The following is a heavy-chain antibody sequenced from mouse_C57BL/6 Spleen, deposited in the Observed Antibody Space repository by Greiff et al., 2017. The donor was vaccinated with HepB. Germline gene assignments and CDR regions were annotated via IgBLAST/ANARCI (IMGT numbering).Heavy chain of an antibody. CDR2: ISDGGSYT. Sequence: EVKLVESGGGLVKPGGSLKLSCAASGFTFSSYAMSWVRQTPEKRLEWVATISDGGSYTYYPDNVKGRFTISRDNAKNNLYLQMSHLTSEDTAMYYCARDRGGNPYFDYWGQGTTLTVSS. D-gene: IGHD2-1*01. V-gene: IGHV5-4*01. CDR1: GFTFSSYA. CDR3: ARDRGGNPYFDY. J-gene: IGHJ2*01.